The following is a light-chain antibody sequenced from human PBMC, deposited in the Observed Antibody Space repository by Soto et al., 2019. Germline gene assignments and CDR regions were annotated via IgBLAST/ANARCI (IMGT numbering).Light chain of an antibody. V-gene: IGKV1-5*01. CDR2: DAS. Sequence: DIQMTQAPSTLSASVGDRITITCRASQSISSWLAWYQQKPGKAPKLLIYDASSLESGVPSRFSGSGSGTEFTLTISSLQPDDFATYYCQQYNSYPLTFGGGTKVDIK. CDR3: QQYNSYPLT. J-gene: IGKJ4*01. CDR1: QSISSW.